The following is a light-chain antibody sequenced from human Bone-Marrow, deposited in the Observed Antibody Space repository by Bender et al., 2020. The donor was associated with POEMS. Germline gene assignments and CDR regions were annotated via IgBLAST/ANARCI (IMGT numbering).Light chain of an antibody. Sequence: QSALTQPASVSGSPGQSVTISCTGTSSDVGAYNLVSWYQQHPGRAPTLIINDVNKRPSGVSNHFSGSKSGNTASLTISGLQAEDEAYYYCSSYADDVVFGGGTKLTVL. J-gene: IGLJ2*01. CDR1: SSDVGAYNL. CDR2: DVN. V-gene: IGLV2-23*02. CDR3: SSYADDVV.